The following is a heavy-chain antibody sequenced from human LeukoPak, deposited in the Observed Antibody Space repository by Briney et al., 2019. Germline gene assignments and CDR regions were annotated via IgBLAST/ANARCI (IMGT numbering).Heavy chain of an antibody. CDR2: IYHSGST. D-gene: IGHD3-22*01. CDR3: AREYYGSSGYYNDY. CDR1: GYSISSGYY. V-gene: IGHV4-38-2*02. J-gene: IGHJ4*02. Sequence: PSETLSLTCTVSGYSISSGYYWGWIRQPPGKGLEWIGSIYHSGSTYYNPSLKSRVTISVDTSKNQFSLKLTSVTAADTAVYYCAREYYGSSGYYNDYWGQGALVTVSS.